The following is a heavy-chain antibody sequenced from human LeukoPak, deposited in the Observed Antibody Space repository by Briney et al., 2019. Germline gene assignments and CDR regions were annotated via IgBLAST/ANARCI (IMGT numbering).Heavy chain of an antibody. J-gene: IGHJ4*02. CDR1: GFTFSSYA. Sequence: GGSLRLSCAASGFTFSSYAMHWVRQAPGKGLEWVAVIWEDGRNKYYADSVKGRFTISRDSPKNTLYLEMSSLRAEDTAVYYCAREWRLRYYFDYWGQGTLVTVSS. V-gene: IGHV3-33*08. CDR3: AREWRLRYYFDY. CDR2: IWEDGRNK. D-gene: IGHD4-17*01.